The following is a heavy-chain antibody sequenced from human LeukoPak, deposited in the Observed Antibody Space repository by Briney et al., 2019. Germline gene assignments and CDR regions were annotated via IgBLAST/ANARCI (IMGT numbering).Heavy chain of an antibody. V-gene: IGHV3-30-3*01. CDR2: ISYDGSNK. J-gene: IGHJ6*02. D-gene: IGHD5-12*01. Sequence: GGSLRLSCAASGFXFSSYAIHWVRQAPGKGLEWVAVISYDGSNKYYADSVKGRFTISRDNSKNTLYLQMNSLRAEDTAVYCCARPGYSGYEHSFYYYYGMDVWGQGTTVTVSS. CDR3: ARPGYSGYEHSFYYYYGMDV. CDR1: GFXFSSYA.